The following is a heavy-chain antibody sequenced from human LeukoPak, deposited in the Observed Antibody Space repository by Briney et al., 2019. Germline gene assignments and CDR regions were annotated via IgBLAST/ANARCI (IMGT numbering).Heavy chain of an antibody. D-gene: IGHD6-13*01. Sequence: GGSLRLSCAASGFTFSSYWMHWVRHAPGKGVVWVSRINSDGSSTSYADSVKGRFTISRDNAKNTLYLQMNSLRAEDTAVYYCASGIVAAGGWGQGPLVTVSS. CDR1: GFTFSSYW. J-gene: IGHJ4*02. CDR3: ASGIVAAGG. V-gene: IGHV3-74*01. CDR2: INSDGSST.